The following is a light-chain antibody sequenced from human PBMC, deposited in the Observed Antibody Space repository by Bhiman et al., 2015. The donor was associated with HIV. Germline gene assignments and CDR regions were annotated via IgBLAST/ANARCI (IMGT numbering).Light chain of an antibody. CDR1: SSDIGSYSF. CDR3: SSYTTSSTYV. CDR2: DVS. V-gene: IGLV2-14*03. Sequence: QSALTQPASVSGSPGQSITISCTGTSSDIGSYSFVSWYQQHPGKAPKLIIYDVSNRPSGVPNRFSGSKSDNTASLTISGLQAEDEADYYCSSYTTSSTYVFGTGTKVTVL. J-gene: IGLJ1*01.